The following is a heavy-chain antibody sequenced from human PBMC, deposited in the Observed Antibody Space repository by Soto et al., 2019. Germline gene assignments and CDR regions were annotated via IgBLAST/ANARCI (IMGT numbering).Heavy chain of an antibody. V-gene: IGHV4-39*01. Sequence: QLPLQESGPGLVKPSETLSLTCTVSAGSISSSSYYWGWIRQPPGKGLEWIGRIYYSGRTYYNPSLKSRVTISGDTSKSKFSLKLSSVTAADTAVYYCARPNRWRVYFDYWGQGTLVTVSS. J-gene: IGHJ4*02. CDR3: ARPNRWRVYFDY. D-gene: IGHD2-15*01. CDR2: IYYSGRT. CDR1: AGSISSSSYY.